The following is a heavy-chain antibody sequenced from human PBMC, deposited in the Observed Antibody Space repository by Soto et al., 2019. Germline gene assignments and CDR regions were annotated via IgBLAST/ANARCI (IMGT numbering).Heavy chain of an antibody. Sequence: QITLKESGPTLVKPTQTLTLTCTFSGFSLSTSGVGVGWIRQPPGNSLEWLALIYGDGDKRYSPSLKGRITINKDPPKHQAVRTMPVLDPLDTGTYYRVLSIKADGTCFDYWGQGTLVTVSS. CDR3: VLSIKADGTCFDY. D-gene: IGHD6-13*01. J-gene: IGHJ4*02. V-gene: IGHV2-5*04. CDR2: IYGDGDK. CDR1: GFSLSTSGVG.